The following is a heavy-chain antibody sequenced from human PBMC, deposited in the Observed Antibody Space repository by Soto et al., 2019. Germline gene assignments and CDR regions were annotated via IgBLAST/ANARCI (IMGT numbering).Heavy chain of an antibody. V-gene: IGHV1-69*13. J-gene: IGHJ6*02. Sequence: SVKVSCKASGGTFSSYAISWVRQAPGQGLEWMGGIIPIFGTANYAQKFQGRVTITADESTSTAYMEPSSLRSEDTAVYYCARGRHYGYYYYGMDVWGQGTTVTVSS. CDR1: GGTFSSYA. CDR3: ARGRHYGYYYYGMDV. D-gene: IGHD4-17*01. CDR2: IIPIFGTA.